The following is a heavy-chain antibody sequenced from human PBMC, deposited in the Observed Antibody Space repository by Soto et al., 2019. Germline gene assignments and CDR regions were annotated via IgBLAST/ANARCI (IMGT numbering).Heavy chain of an antibody. CDR2: ISGSGGST. CDR1: GFTFSSYT. CDR3: AKDSPPFEGYCSSTSCSDAFDI. Sequence: GSLRLSCAASGFTFSSYTMSWVRQAPGKGLEWVSAISGSGGSTYYADSVKGRFTISRDNSKNTLYLPMNSLRAEDTAVYYCAKDSPPFEGYCSSTSCSDAFDIWGQGTMVTVSS. J-gene: IGHJ3*02. V-gene: IGHV3-23*01. D-gene: IGHD2-2*01.